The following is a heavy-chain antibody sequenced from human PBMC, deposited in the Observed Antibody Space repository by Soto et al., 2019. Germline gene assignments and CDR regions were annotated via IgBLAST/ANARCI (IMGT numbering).Heavy chain of an antibody. Sequence: PSETLSLTCTVSGGSVSSGRYYWNWIRQPPGKGLEWIAYIYYSGSTNYNPSLKSRVTISVDTSKNHFSLKLNSVTAADTAVYYCARSYDYGGNPFGSWGQGTLVTVSS. CDR3: ARSYDYGGNPFGS. J-gene: IGHJ4*02. CDR1: GGSVSSGRYY. D-gene: IGHD4-17*01. CDR2: IYYSGST. V-gene: IGHV4-61*03.